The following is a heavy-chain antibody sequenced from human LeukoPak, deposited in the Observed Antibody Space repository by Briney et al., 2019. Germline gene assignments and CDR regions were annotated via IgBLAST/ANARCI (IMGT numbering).Heavy chain of an antibody. J-gene: IGHJ4*02. V-gene: IGHV1-2*02. CDR3: ARGTEGYYDSSGYYYY. Sequence: ASVKVSCKASGYTFTGYYMHWVRQAPGQGLEWMGWINPNSGGTNYAQKFQGRVTMTRDTSISTAYMELSRLRSDDTAEYYCARGTEGYYDSSGYYYYWGQGTLVTVSS. D-gene: IGHD3-22*01. CDR1: GYTFTGYY. CDR2: INPNSGGT.